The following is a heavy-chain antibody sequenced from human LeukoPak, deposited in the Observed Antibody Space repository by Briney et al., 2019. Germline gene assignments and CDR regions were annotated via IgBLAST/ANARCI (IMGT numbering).Heavy chain of an antibody. CDR3: ARVVGYYYDSSGCVGSDY. V-gene: IGHV4-30-4*08. CDR2: IYYSGST. CDR1: GGSISSGDYY. J-gene: IGHJ4*02. D-gene: IGHD3-22*01. Sequence: SETLSHTCAVSGGSISSGDYYWSWIRQPPGKGLEWIGYIYYSGSTYYNPSLKSRVTISVDTSKNQFSLKLSSVTAADTAVYYCARVVGYYYDSSGCVGSDYWGQGTLVTVSS.